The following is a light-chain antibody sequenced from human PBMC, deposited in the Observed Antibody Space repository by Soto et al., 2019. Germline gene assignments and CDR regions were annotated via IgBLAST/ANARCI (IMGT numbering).Light chain of an antibody. Sequence: DIQLAQSPSFLSASVGDRVTITCRASQGIARYLTWYQQRPGKAPKLLIYDASSLQSGVPSRFGGSGSGTEFTLTISSLQPEDFATYYCQQLNSFPYTFGQGTKLEIK. CDR2: DAS. CDR3: QQLNSFPYT. J-gene: IGKJ2*01. CDR1: QGIARY. V-gene: IGKV1-9*01.